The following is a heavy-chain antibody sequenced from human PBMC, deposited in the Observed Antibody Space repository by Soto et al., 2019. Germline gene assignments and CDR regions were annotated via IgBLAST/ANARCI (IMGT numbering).Heavy chain of an antibody. CDR2: IYPGDSDT. Sequence: GESLKISCKGSGYSFTSYWIGWVRQMPGKGLEWMGIIYPGDSDTRYSPSFQGQVTISADKSISTAYLQWSSLKASDTAMYYCASHYYYGSGSFDDAFDIWGQGTMVTVSS. D-gene: IGHD3-10*01. V-gene: IGHV5-51*01. J-gene: IGHJ3*02. CDR3: ASHYYYGSGSFDDAFDI. CDR1: GYSFTSYW.